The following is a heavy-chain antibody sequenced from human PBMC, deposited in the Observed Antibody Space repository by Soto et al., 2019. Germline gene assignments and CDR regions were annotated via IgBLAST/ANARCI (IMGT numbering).Heavy chain of an antibody. CDR1: GGSISSSSYY. Sequence: QLQLQESGPGLVKPSETLSLTCTVSGGSISSSSYYWGWIRQPPGKGLEWIGSIYYSGGTYYNPSLKSRVTISVDTSKNQFSLKLSAVTAADTAVYYCATLWFGEGNYWGQGTLVTVSS. V-gene: IGHV4-39*01. CDR3: ATLWFGEGNY. J-gene: IGHJ4*02. D-gene: IGHD3-10*01. CDR2: IYYSGGT.